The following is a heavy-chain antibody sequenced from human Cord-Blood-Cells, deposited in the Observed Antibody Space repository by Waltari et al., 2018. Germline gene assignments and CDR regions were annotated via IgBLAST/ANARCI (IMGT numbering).Heavy chain of an antibody. CDR2: ISSSGSTI. V-gene: IGHV3-48*03. CDR1: DLTFSRYE. J-gene: IGHJ4*02. Sequence: VKLVAYGGGWVQPGASLTLLCATSDLTFSRYELTGVRQAPGKGLEWVSYISSSGSTIYYAVSVKGRFTISRDNAKNSLYLQMNSLRAEDTAVYYCARDHRYGGYYWGQGTLVTVSS. D-gene: IGHD1-26*01. CDR3: ARDHRYGGYY.